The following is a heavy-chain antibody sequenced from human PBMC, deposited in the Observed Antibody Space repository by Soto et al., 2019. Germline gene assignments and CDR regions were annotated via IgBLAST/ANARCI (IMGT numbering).Heavy chain of an antibody. Sequence: GGSLRLSCAASGFTFSSYSMNWVRQAPGKGLEWVSSISSSSSYIYYADSVKGRFTISRGNAKNSLYLQMNSLRAEDTAVYYCARDTSAGYDYVWGSYRPTYYYYGMDVWGQGTTVTVSS. CDR2: ISSSSSYI. CDR1: GFTFSSYS. V-gene: IGHV3-21*01. D-gene: IGHD3-16*02. CDR3: ARDTSAGYDYVWGSYRPTYYYYGMDV. J-gene: IGHJ6*02.